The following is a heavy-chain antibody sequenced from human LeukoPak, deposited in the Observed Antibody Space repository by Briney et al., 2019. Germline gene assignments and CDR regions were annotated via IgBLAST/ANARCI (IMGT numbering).Heavy chain of an antibody. CDR3: ARDRSTVTTWVDY. V-gene: IGHV3-9*01. CDR2: ISWNSGSI. D-gene: IGHD4-17*01. Sequence: GGSLRLSCAASGLTFDDYAMHWVRQAPGKGLEWVSGISWNSGSIGYADSVKGRFTISRDNAKNSLYLQMNSLRAEGTAVYYCARDRSTVTTWVDYWGQGTLVTVSS. J-gene: IGHJ4*02. CDR1: GLTFDDYA.